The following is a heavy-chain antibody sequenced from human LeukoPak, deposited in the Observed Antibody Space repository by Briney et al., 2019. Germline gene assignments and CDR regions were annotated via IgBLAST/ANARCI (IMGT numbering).Heavy chain of an antibody. D-gene: IGHD2/OR15-2a*01. CDR3: ARAGYYGFQH. V-gene: IGHV4-61*01. Sequence: SETLSLTCTVSGGSVSSGSYYWSWIRQPPGKGLEWIGYIYYSGSTNYNPSLKSRVTISVDTSKNQFSLKLSSVTAADTAVYYCARAGYYGFQHWGQGTLVTVSS. CDR1: GGSVSSGSYY. CDR2: IYYSGST. J-gene: IGHJ1*01.